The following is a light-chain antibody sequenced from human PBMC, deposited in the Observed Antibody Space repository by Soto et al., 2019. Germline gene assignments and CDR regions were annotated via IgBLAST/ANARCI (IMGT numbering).Light chain of an antibody. J-gene: IGKJ1*01. CDR1: QSISSW. CDR3: QHYNNYLWT. CDR2: DAS. Sequence: DIQMTQSPSTLSGSVGDRVTITCRASQSISSWLAWYQQKPGTAPKVLIYDASSLQSGVPSRFSGSGSGTEFTLTISSLQPDDFATYYCQHYNNYLWTFGQGTKVDIK. V-gene: IGKV1-5*01.